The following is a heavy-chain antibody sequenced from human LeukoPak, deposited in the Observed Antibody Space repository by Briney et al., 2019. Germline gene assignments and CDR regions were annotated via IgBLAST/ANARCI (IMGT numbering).Heavy chain of an antibody. J-gene: IGHJ5*02. CDR2: IYYSGST. Sequence: SETLSLTCAVSGGSISSGGYSWSWIRQPPGKGLEWIGYIYYSGSTYYNPSLKSRVTISADTSKNQFSLKLTSVTAADTAVYYCASQNYFGSGRLDPWGQGTLVTVSS. CDR3: ASQNYFGSGRLDP. V-gene: IGHV4-30-4*07. CDR1: GGSISSGGYS. D-gene: IGHD3-10*01.